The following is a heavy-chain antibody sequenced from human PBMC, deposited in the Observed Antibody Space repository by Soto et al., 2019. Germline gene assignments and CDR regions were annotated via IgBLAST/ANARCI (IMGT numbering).Heavy chain of an antibody. Sequence: QLQLQESGPGLVKPSETLSLTCTVSGGSISSSSYYWGWIRQPPGKGLEWIGNIYYSGSTYYNPSLKSRVTISVDTPKNQFSLKLTSVTAADTAVYYCARLVWGLVSYWGPGTLVTVSS. CDR2: IYYSGST. J-gene: IGHJ4*02. CDR1: GGSISSSSYY. CDR3: ARLVWGLVSY. V-gene: IGHV4-39*01. D-gene: IGHD3-16*01.